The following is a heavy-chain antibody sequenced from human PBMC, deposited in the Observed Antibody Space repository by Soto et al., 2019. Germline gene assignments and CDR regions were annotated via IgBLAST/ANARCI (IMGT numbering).Heavy chain of an antibody. J-gene: IGHJ4*02. Sequence: ASVKVSCKASGYTLTSYGISWGGQAPGQGLEGMGWISAYNGNTNYAQKLQGRVTMTTDTSTSTAYMELRSLRSDDTAVYYCARSGVLRYFDWLSEYYFDYWGQGTLVTVSS. CDR2: ISAYNGNT. CDR3: ARSGVLRYFDWLSEYYFDY. V-gene: IGHV1-18*01. D-gene: IGHD3-9*01. CDR1: GYTLTSYG.